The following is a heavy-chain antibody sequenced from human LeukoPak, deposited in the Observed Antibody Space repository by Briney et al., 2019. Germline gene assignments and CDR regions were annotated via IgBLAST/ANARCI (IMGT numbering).Heavy chain of an antibody. CDR3: ARLYDFWSGYYPHFDY. CDR2: ISGNNGNT. D-gene: IGHD3-3*01. V-gene: IGHV1-18*01. CDR1: GYTFTTHG. Sequence: ASVKVSCKASGYTFTTHGISWVRQAPGQGPEWMGWISGNNGNTHYAQKFQGSVTMTTETSTSTAYMELKSLRSDDTAVYYCARLYDFWSGYYPHFDYWGQGTLVTVSS. J-gene: IGHJ4*02.